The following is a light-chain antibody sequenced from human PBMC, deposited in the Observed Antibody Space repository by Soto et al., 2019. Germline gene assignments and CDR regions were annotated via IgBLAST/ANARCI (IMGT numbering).Light chain of an antibody. J-gene: IGKJ2*01. CDR2: GDS. CDR3: QQYGNSPPKT. V-gene: IGKV3-20*01. Sequence: EIVLTQSPGTLSLSPGERATLSCRASQSVSSSYLAWYQQKSGQAPRPLIYGDSSRATRLPDRFSGSGSGTEFTLTISKLEQEDFAVYFCQQYGNSPPKTFGQGTKVEIK. CDR1: QSVSSSY.